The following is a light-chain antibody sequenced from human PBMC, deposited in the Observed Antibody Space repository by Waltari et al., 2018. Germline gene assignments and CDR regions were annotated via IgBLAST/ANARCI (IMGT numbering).Light chain of an antibody. CDR3: QEYDTLPVT. CDR1: QSVKNN. V-gene: IGKV1-5*03. Sequence: TFRASQSVKNNVAWYQQKPGKAPKVVIHKSSRLESGVPSRFSGSGYGTEFTLTISSLHPDDFATYYCQEYDTLPVTFGGGTKVEIK. J-gene: IGKJ4*01. CDR2: KSS.